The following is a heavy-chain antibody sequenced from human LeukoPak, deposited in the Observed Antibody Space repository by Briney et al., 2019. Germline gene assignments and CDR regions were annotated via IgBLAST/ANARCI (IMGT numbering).Heavy chain of an antibody. V-gene: IGHV3-48*03. J-gene: IGHJ4*02. CDR2: ITSSGSTI. Sequence: GGSLRLSYSASGFTFSSYAMHWVRQAPGKGLEWVSYITSSGSTIYYADSVKGRFTISRDNAKNSLYLQMNSLRAEDTAVYYCAREATYGPIDYWGQGTLVTVSS. CDR3: AREATYGPIDY. D-gene: IGHD3-16*01. CDR1: GFTFSSYA.